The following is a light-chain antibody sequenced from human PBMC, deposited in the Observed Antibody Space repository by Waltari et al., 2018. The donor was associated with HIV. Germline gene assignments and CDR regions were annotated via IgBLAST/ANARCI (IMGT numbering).Light chain of an antibody. Sequence: QSVLTQPPSASGTPGRGVPTLFFEGGSTSEVNIFYCNQQFQGTAPRLLIYRNTLRPSGVPDRFSGSKSATSASLAISGLRSEDEADYFCAAWDDSVSGRVFGGGTKLTVL. CDR3: AAWDDSVSGRV. CDR2: RNT. V-gene: IGLV1-47*01. CDR1: GSTSEVNI. J-gene: IGLJ3*02.